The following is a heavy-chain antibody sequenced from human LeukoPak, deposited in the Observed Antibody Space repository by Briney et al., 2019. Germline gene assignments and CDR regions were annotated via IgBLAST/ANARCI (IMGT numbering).Heavy chain of an antibody. CDR3: ARDLIAVAGEYFDY. Sequence: SETLSLTCTVSGGSISSYYWSWIRQPPGKGLEWIGYIYYSGSTNYNPSLKSRVTISVDTSKNQFSLKLSSVTAADTAVYYCARDLIAVAGEYFDYWGQGTLVTVSS. V-gene: IGHV4-59*12. CDR2: IYYSGST. CDR1: GGSISSYY. D-gene: IGHD6-19*01. J-gene: IGHJ4*02.